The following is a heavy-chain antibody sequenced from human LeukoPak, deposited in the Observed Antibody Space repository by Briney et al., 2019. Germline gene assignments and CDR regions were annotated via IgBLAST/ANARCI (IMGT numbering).Heavy chain of an antibody. D-gene: IGHD2-15*01. CDR1: GYTFTGYY. V-gene: IGHV1-2*02. CDR2: INPHTGGT. CDR3: ARPYCGGGSCHDYFDY. Sequence: ASVKVSCKASGYTFTGYYMHWVRHPPGQGLEWMGWINPHTGGTNYAQEFQGRVTMTRDASISTAYMELSRLRSDDTAVYYCARPYCGGGSCHDYFDYWGQGTLVTVSS. J-gene: IGHJ4*02.